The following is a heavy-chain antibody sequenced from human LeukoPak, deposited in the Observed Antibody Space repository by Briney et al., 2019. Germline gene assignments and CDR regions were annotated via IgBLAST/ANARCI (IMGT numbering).Heavy chain of an antibody. D-gene: IGHD6-19*01. J-gene: IGHJ4*02. V-gene: IGHV4-34*01. CDR1: GGSFSGYY. CDR2: INHSGST. CDR3: AGRGSSGWYY. Sequence: SETLSLTCAVHGGSFSGYYWSWIRQPPGKGLEWIGEINHSGSTNYNPSLKSRVTISVDTSKNQFSLKLSSVTAADTAVYYCAGRGSSGWYYWGQGTLVTVSS.